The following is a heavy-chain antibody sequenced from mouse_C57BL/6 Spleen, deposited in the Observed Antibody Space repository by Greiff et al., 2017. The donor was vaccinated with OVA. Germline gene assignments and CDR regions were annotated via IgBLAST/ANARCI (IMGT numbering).Heavy chain of an antibody. CDR3: ANDYYAMDY. CDR2: INPNNGGT. J-gene: IGHJ4*01. V-gene: IGHV1-26*01. Sequence: EVQLQQSGPELVKPGASVKISCKASGYTFTDYYMNWVKQSHGKSLEWIGDINPNNGGTSYNQKFKGKATLTVDKSSSTAYMALRSLTSEDSAVYYCANDYYAMDYRGDGDSDTVSP. CDR1: GYTFTDYY.